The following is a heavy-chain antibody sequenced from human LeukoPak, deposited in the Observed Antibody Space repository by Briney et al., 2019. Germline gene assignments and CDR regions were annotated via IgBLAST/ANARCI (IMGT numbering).Heavy chain of an antibody. Sequence: SVKVSCKASGGTFSNYAISWVRQAPGQGLEWMGVIIPIFGTANYAQKFQGRVTITTEESTSTSYMELSSLRSEDTAVYYCARDRGNWNDMNWFDPWGQGTLVTVSS. D-gene: IGHD1-1*01. CDR2: IIPIFGTA. V-gene: IGHV1-69*05. CDR1: GGTFSNYA. CDR3: ARDRGNWNDMNWFDP. J-gene: IGHJ5*02.